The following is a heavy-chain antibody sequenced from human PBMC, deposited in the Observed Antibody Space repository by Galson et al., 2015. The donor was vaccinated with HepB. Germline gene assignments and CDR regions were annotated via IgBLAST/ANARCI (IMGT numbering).Heavy chain of an antibody. J-gene: IGHJ6*02. CDR2: ISYDGSDK. D-gene: IGHD2-21*01. V-gene: IGHV3-30*04. Sequence: SLRLSCAASGFTFSSYAMHWVRQAPGKGLEWVAVISYDGSDKYYADSVKGRFTISRDSSKNTLYMQMNNLRADDTAVYYCARGGLWDGSDRDYYYYGMDVWGQGTTVTVSS. CDR3: ARGGLWDGSDRDYYYYGMDV. CDR1: GFTFSSYA.